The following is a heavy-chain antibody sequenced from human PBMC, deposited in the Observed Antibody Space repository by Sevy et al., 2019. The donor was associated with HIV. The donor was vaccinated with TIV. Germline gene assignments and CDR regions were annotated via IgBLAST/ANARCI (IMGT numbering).Heavy chain of an antibody. D-gene: IGHD4-17*01. Sequence: GGSLRLSCAASGFTFSTYGMHWVRQAPGKGLEWVAVIWFDGSNTYYADSVKGRFTISRDIAKNTLLLQMNSLRAEDTAVYYCARDLEFYDYGDYGPAFMPDYWGQGTLVTVS. V-gene: IGHV3-33*01. CDR2: IWFDGSNT. CDR3: ARDLEFYDYGDYGPAFMPDY. CDR1: GFTFSTYG. J-gene: IGHJ4*02.